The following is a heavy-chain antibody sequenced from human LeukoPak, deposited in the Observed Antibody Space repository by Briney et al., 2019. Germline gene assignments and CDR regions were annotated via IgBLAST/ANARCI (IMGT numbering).Heavy chain of an antibody. CDR3: VADRSGIYYGSGSYSRYYYMDV. CDR1: GFTFTSSA. CDR2: IVVGSGNT. Sequence: SVKVSCKASGFTFTSSAMQWVRQARGQRLEWIGWIVVGSGNTNYAQKFQERVTITRDMSTSTAYMELSSLRSEDTAVYYCVADRSGIYYGSGSYSRYYYMDVWGKGTTVTISS. J-gene: IGHJ6*03. V-gene: IGHV1-58*02. D-gene: IGHD3-10*01.